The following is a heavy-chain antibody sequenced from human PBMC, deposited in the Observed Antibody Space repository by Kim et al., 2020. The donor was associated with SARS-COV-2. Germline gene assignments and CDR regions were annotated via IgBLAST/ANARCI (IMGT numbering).Heavy chain of an antibody. D-gene: IGHD5-12*01. CDR3: ARDVEMATSALDY. Sequence: YADSLKGRFTISRDNAKNTLYLQMNSLRAEDTAVYYCARDVEMATSALDYWGQGTLVTVSS. J-gene: IGHJ4*02. V-gene: IGHV3-74*01.